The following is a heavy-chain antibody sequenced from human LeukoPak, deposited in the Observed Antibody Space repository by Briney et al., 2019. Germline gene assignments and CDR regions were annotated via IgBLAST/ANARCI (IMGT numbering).Heavy chain of an antibody. V-gene: IGHV3-33*01. J-gene: IGHJ3*02. CDR1: GLTFTKYA. Sequence: GRSLRLSCAASGLTFTKYAMHWLRQTPGKGLEWVAAIWNDGSDENYADSAKGRFTISSDNSKNTLYLQMNSLRVEDTAVYYCAFEIGRSQGAFDIWGQGTMITVSS. CDR2: IWNDGSDE. CDR3: AFEIGRSQGAFDI. D-gene: IGHD1-26*01.